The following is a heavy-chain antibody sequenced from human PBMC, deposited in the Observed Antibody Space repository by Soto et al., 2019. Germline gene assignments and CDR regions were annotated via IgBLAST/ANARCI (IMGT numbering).Heavy chain of an antibody. CDR2: IIPIFGTA. D-gene: IGHD3-10*01. J-gene: IGHJ6*02. CDR1: GGTFSSYA. V-gene: IGHV1-69*13. Sequence: SVKVSCKASGGTFSSYAISWVRQAPGQGLEWMGGIIPIFGTANYAQKFQGRVTITADESTSTAYMELSSLRSEDTAVYYCVRPLPSGQTHARDVWGQGTTVTVSS. CDR3: VRPLPSGQTHARDV.